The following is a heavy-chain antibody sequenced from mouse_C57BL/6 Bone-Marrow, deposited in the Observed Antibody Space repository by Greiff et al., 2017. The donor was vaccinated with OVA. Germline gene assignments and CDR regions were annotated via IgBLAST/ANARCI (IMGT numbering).Heavy chain of an antibody. V-gene: IGHV1-22*01. CDR1: GYTFTDYN. J-gene: IGHJ1*03. Sequence: EVKLVESGPELVKPGASVKMSCKASGYTFTDYNMHWVKQSHGKSLEWIGYINPNNGGTSYNQKFKGKATLTVNKSSSTAYMELRSLTSEDSAVYYCARRRSSDWYFDVWGTGTTVTVSS. CDR2: INPNNGGT. D-gene: IGHD1-1*01. CDR3: ARRRSSDWYFDV.